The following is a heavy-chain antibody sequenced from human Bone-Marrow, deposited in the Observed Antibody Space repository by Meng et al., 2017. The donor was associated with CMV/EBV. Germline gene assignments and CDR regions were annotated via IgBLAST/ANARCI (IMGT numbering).Heavy chain of an antibody. V-gene: IGHV3-7*01. D-gene: IGHD1-26*01. CDR3: ARVTGGSYRSDDAFDI. J-gene: IGHJ3*02. CDR1: GFTFSSYW. Sequence: GGSLRLSCAASGFTFSSYWMNWVRQAPGKGLEWVANIKQDGSEKYYVDSVKGRFTISRDNAKNSLYLQMNSLRAEDTAVYYCARVTGGSYRSDDAFDIWGQGTMITVSS. CDR2: IKQDGSEK.